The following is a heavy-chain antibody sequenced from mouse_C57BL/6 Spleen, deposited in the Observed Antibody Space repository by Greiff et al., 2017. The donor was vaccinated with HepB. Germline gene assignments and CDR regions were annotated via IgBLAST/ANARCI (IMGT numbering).Heavy chain of an antibody. V-gene: IGHV1-26*01. J-gene: IGHJ1*03. CDR1: GYTFTDYY. Sequence: EVQLQQSGPELVKPGASVKISCKASGYTFTDYYMNWVKQSHGKSLEWIGDINPNNGGTSYNQKFKGKATLTVYKSSSTAYMELRSLTSEDSAVYYCARRGYGNYNWYFDVWGTGTTVTVSS. CDR3: ARRGYGNYNWYFDV. CDR2: INPNNGGT. D-gene: IGHD2-10*02.